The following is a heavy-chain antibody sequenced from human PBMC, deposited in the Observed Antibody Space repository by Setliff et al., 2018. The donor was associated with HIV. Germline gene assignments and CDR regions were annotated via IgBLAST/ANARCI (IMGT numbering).Heavy chain of an antibody. CDR3: ARHSGGSFYNFWSGYYYYYGMDV. Sequence: SETLSLTCTVSGGSISSGDYYWTWIRQPAGKGLQWIGRIHTSGNTNYNPSLKSRVTISVDTSKSQVSLKLSSLTAADTAVYYCARHSGGSFYNFWSGYYYYYGMDVWGQGTTVTVSS. D-gene: IGHD3-3*01. CDR2: IHTSGNT. J-gene: IGHJ6*02. CDR1: GGSISSGDYY. V-gene: IGHV4-61*02.